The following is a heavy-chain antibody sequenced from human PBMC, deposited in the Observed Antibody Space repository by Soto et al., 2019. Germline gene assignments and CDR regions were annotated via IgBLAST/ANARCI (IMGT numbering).Heavy chain of an antibody. D-gene: IGHD6-6*01. Sequence: ESLKISCKGSGYSFTSYWIGWVRQMPGKGLEWMGIIYPGDSDTRYSPSFQGQVTISADKSISTAYLQWSSLKASDTAMYYCARPFIAARTWDGMDVWGQGTTVTVSS. J-gene: IGHJ6*02. V-gene: IGHV5-51*01. CDR2: IYPGDSDT. CDR1: GYSFTSYW. CDR3: ARPFIAARTWDGMDV.